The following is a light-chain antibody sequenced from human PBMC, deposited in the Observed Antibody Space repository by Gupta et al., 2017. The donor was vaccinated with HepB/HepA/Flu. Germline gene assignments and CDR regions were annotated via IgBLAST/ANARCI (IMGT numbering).Light chain of an antibody. CDR2: KVS. CDR1: QSLVGW. J-gene: IGKJ3*01. Sequence: DVVMTQSPLSLPVTRGQPASISCRSSQSLVGWGQSPRRLIYKVSNRDSGVPDRFSGSGSGTDFTLKISSVEAEDVGVYYCMQEKHWPHTFGHGTKVDI. V-gene: IGKV2-30*01. CDR3: MQEKHWPHT.